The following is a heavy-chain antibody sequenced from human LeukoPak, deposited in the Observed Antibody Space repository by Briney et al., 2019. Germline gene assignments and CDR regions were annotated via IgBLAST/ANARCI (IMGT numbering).Heavy chain of an antibody. CDR3: ATYRGRGSPFHF. Sequence: GGSVSLSRASWGFTFSISAMSWGRQTPGKAREWVSGSPGSRGSTKYADAVRGRFTITRDNSKDTVYLQNSSLRVGDTALYYCATYRGRGSPFHFGGQGTQVTVSS. D-gene: IGHD2-15*01. V-gene: IGHV3-23*01. J-gene: IGHJ1*01. CDR2: SPGSRGST. CDR1: GFTFSISA.